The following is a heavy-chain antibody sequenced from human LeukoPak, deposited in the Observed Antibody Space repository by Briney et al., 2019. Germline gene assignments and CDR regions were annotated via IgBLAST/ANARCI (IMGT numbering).Heavy chain of an antibody. CDR3: ARGYCSGGSCYSVYGDTAMVSDAFDI. CDR1: GYSFTSYR. D-gene: IGHD2-15*01. CDR2: NYPGDSDT. J-gene: IGHJ3*02. V-gene: IGHV5-51*01. Sequence: GESLKISCKGSGYSFTSYRIGWVRQMPGKGLEWMGINYPGDSDTRNSPSFQGQVTISADKSISTAYLQWSSLKASDTAMYYCARGYCSGGSCYSVYGDTAMVSDAFDIWGQGTMVTVSS.